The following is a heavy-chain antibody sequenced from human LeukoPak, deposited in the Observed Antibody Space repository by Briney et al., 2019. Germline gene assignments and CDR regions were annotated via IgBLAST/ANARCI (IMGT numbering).Heavy chain of an antibody. Sequence: SVKVSCKASGGTFSSYAISWVRQAPGLGLEWMGGIIPIFGTANYAQKFQGRVTITADESTSTAYMELSSLRSEDTAVYYCASPCCPNKYDYVWGSYRYTFTYWGQGTLVTVSS. CDR1: GGTFSSYA. CDR2: IIPIFGTA. J-gene: IGHJ4*02. D-gene: IGHD3-16*02. V-gene: IGHV1-69*01. CDR3: ASPCCPNKYDYVWGSYRYTFTY.